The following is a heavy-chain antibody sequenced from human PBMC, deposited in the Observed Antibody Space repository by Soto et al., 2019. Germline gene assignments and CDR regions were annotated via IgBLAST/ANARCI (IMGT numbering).Heavy chain of an antibody. J-gene: IGHJ4*02. Sequence: QITLKESGPTVVKPTETLTLTCTFSGFSLTTSGVDVGWVRQSPGKAPEWLALIYWDDDKRYSTSLKSRLTVTKDTSKNQVVLTMANVDPADTATYYCAHRVLRTVFGLVTTTAIYFDFWGQGTPVVVSS. V-gene: IGHV2-5*02. CDR1: GFSLTTSGVD. CDR2: IYWDDDK. CDR3: AHRVLRTVFGLVTTTAIYFDF. D-gene: IGHD3-3*01.